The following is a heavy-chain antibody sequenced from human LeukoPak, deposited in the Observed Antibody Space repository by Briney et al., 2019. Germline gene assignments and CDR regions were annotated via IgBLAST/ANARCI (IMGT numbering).Heavy chain of an antibody. CDR3: ARVSSAYFDY. D-gene: IGHD1-26*01. CDR1: GGSISSGGYS. Sequence: SQTLSLTCAVSGGSISSGGYSWSWIRQPPGKGLEWIGYIYHSGSTYYNPSLKSQVTISVDRSKNQFSLKLSSVTAADTAVYYCARVSSAYFDYWGQGTLVTVSS. J-gene: IGHJ4*02. CDR2: IYHSGST. V-gene: IGHV4-30-2*01.